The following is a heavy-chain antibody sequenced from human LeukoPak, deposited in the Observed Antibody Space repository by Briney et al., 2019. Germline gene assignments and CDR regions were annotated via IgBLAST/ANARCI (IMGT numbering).Heavy chain of an antibody. J-gene: IGHJ5*02. CDR3: ARGKFGYNFGYERRFDP. V-gene: IGHV4-39*02. CDR2: LYYRAST. Sequence: SETLSLTCTVSQGSVNSRSYFWVWIRQPPGKGLDWIVSLYYRASTNYNPSLKSRVTISAGTSENQFSLRLSSVTAADSAMYYCARGKFGYNFGYERRFDPWGPGTLVTVSA. D-gene: IGHD3-22*01. CDR1: QGSVNSRSYF.